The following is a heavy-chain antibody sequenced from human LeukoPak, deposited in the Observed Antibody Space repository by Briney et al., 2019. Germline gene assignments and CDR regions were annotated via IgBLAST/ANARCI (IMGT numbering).Heavy chain of an antibody. CDR3: ARVNSVGATGYFDY. CDR2: IYYSGST. J-gene: IGHJ4*02. V-gene: IGHV4-31*03. Sequence: SQTLSLTCTVSGGSISSGGYYWLYIRQHPGKGLEWIGYIYYSGSTYYNPSLKSRVTISVDTSKNQFSLKLSSVTAADTAVYYCARVNSVGATGYFDYWGQGTLVTVSS. CDR1: GGSISSGGYY. D-gene: IGHD1-26*01.